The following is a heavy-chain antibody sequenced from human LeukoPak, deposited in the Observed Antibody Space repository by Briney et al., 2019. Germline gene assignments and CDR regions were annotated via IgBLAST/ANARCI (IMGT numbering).Heavy chain of an antibody. CDR2: ISGSGGST. CDR1: GFTFSSYA. J-gene: IGHJ4*02. V-gene: IGHV3-23*01. D-gene: IGHD1-26*01. Sequence: GGSLRLSCAASGFTFSSYAMSWVRQAPGKGLEWVSAISGSGGSTYYADSVKGRFTISRDNSKNTLYLQMNSLRAEDTAVDYCAKITSGSYYFDYWGQGTLVTVSS. CDR3: AKITSGSYYFDY.